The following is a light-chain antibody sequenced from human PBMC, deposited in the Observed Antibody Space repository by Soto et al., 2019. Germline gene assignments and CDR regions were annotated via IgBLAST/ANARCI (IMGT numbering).Light chain of an antibody. J-gene: IGKJ5*01. CDR3: QKDNNWPLVT. Sequence: TQSPGTLSVSLGERATLACSASQSVTINVAWYQQKPGQAPRLLIYGASTRATGVPDRFSGSGSGTEFTLHIRSLQSEDFGLYFCQKDNNWPLVTFGPGTRLDTK. CDR2: GAS. CDR1: QSVTIN. V-gene: IGKV3-15*01.